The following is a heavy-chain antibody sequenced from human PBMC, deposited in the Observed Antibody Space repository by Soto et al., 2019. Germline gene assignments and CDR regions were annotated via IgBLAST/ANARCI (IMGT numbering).Heavy chain of an antibody. V-gene: IGHV4-59*08. CDR1: GGSISSYY. CDR3: ARTIPNSGFRRGMDV. Sequence: SETLSLTCTVSGGSISSYYWSWIRQPPGKGLEWIGYIYYGGSTNYNPSLKSRVNITIDTSKNQFSLKLISVTAADTSVYYCARTIPNSGFRRGMDVWGQGTTVTVSS. J-gene: IGHJ6*02. D-gene: IGHD6-19*01. CDR2: IYYGGST.